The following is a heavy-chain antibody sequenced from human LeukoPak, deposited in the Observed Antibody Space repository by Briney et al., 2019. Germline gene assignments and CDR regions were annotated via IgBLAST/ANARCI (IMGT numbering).Heavy chain of an antibody. Sequence: GGSLRLSCAASGFTFSGSAMHWVRQASGKGPEWVGRIRSKANSYATAYAASVKGRFTISRDDSKNTAYLQMNSLKTEDTAVYYCTRPSYDILTGRQNYYFDYWGQGTLVTVSS. J-gene: IGHJ4*02. CDR1: GFTFSGSA. V-gene: IGHV3-73*01. CDR2: IRSKANSYAT. CDR3: TRPSYDILTGRQNYYFDY. D-gene: IGHD3-9*01.